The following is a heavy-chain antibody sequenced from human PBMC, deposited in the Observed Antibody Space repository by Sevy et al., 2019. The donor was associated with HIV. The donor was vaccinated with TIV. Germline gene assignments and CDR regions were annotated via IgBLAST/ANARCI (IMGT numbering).Heavy chain of an antibody. J-gene: IGHJ4*02. Sequence: GGSLRLSCAASGFTFSSYGMHWVRQAPGKGLEWVALIWYDGSSKYYVDSVKGRFTISRDNSKNTLYLQMNSLSAEDTAVYYCASGAYYYASRTENFDYWGQGTLVTVSS. V-gene: IGHV3-33*01. CDR3: ASGAYYYASRTENFDY. D-gene: IGHD3-10*01. CDR1: GFTFSSYG. CDR2: IWYDGSSK.